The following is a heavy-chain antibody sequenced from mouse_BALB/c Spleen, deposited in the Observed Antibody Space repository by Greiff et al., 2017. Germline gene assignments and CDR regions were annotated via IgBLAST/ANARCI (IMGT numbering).Heavy chain of an antibody. CDR2: IDPENGDT. J-gene: IGHJ2*01. V-gene: IGHV14-4*02. D-gene: IGHD2-14*01. Sequence: VQLQQSGAELVRSGASVKLSCTASGFNIKDYYMHWVKQRPEQGLEWIGWIDPENGDTEYAPKFQGKATMTADTSSNTAYLQLSSLTSEDTAVYYCNGEVRRKGGSPFDYWGQGTTLTVSS. CDR3: NGEVRRKGGSPFDY. CDR1: GFNIKDYY.